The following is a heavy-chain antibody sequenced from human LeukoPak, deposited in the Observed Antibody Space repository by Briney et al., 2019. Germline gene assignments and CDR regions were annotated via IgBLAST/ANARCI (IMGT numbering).Heavy chain of an antibody. CDR3: TGCENGDYGYYFDY. CDR2: IRSKAYGGTT. CDR1: GFTFGDYA. J-gene: IGHJ4*02. D-gene: IGHD4-17*01. Sequence: PGGSLRLSCTASGFTFGDYAMSWFRQAPGKGLEWVGFIRSKAYGGTTEYAASVKGRFTISRDDSKSIAYLQMNSLKTEDTAVYYCTGCENGDYGYYFDYWGQGTLVTVSS. V-gene: IGHV3-49*03.